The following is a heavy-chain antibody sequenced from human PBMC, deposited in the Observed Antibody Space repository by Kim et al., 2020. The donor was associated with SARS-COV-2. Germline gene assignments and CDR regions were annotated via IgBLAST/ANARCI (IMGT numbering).Heavy chain of an antibody. V-gene: IGHV3-74*01. J-gene: IGHJ3*01. CDR2: IDGHGSST. CDR1: GFTFSNNW. Sequence: GGSLRLSCAASGFTFSNNWMHWVRQAPGKGLVWVSHIDGHGSSTSYEDSVKGRFSISRDNAKNTLYLQMNSLRVEDTAVYYCVRDSNFYMVGKFNHGAF. CDR3: VRDSNFYMVGKFNHGAF. D-gene: IGHD3-3*02.